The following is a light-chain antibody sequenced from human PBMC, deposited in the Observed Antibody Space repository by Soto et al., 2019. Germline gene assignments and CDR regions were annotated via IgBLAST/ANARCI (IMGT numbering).Light chain of an antibody. J-gene: IGLJ1*01. CDR2: AVS. Sequence: QSVLAQPASVSGCPGQSITISCSGTSSDIGGYNHVAWYQQFPGKSPKLLIYAVSDRPPGVSDRFSGSKSGITASLTISGLQTEDEADYYCISYTDRQSYLFGTGSKVTVL. V-gene: IGLV2-14*03. CDR1: SSDIGGYNH. CDR3: ISYTDRQSYL.